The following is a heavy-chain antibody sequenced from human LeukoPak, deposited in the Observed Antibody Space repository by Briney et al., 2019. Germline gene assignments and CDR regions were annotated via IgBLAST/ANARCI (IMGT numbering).Heavy chain of an antibody. CDR1: GYTFTGYY. V-gene: IGHV1-2*02. D-gene: IGHD3-3*01. CDR2: INPNSGGT. Sequence: SMNLSCKASGYTFTGYYIHCVRHAPGQGREWMGWINPNSGGTNYAHTFQGRVTMIRDTSISTAYMELSRLRSDDTAVYYCARIYDFWSGYTFYFDYWGQGTLVTVSS. CDR3: ARIYDFWSGYTFYFDY. J-gene: IGHJ4*02.